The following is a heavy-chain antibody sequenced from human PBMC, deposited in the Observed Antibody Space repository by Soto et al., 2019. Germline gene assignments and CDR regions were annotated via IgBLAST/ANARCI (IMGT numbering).Heavy chain of an antibody. CDR2: AYYRSQWYY. D-gene: IGHD6-19*01. Sequence: SQTLSLTCAISGDSVSSNSAAWNWIRQSPSRGLEWLGRAYYRSQWYYDSAVSVRSRITVIPDTSKNQFSLQLNSVTPEDTAVYYCARSGGGWYEPFDYWGQGTLVTVSS. V-gene: IGHV6-1*01. CDR3: ARSGGGWYEPFDY. CDR1: GDSVSSNSAA. J-gene: IGHJ4*02.